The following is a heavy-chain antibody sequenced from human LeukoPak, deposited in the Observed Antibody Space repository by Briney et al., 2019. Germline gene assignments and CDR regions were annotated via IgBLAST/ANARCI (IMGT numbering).Heavy chain of an antibody. CDR1: GGSFSAYY. J-gene: IGHJ4*02. D-gene: IGHD3-22*01. Sequence: SETLSLTCAVYGGSFSAYYWSWIRQPPGKGLEWIGEINHSGSTNYNPSLKSRVTISVDTSMNQFSLKLSSVTAADTAVYYCARNSSGIHFDYWGRGTLVTVSS. CDR3: ARNSSGIHFDY. CDR2: INHSGST. V-gene: IGHV4-34*01.